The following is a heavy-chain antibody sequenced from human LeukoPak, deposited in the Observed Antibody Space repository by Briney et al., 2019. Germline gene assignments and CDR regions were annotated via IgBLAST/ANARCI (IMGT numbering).Heavy chain of an antibody. Sequence: SETLSLTCTVSGGSISSSSYYWGWIRQPPGKGLEWIGSIYYSGSTYYNPSLKSRVTISLDTSKNQFSLKLSSVTAVDTAVYYCARGDSSDWQYFFDYWGQGTLVTVSS. CDR2: IYYSGST. CDR1: GGSISSSSYY. V-gene: IGHV4-39*07. D-gene: IGHD6-19*01. CDR3: ARGDSSDWQYFFDY. J-gene: IGHJ4*02.